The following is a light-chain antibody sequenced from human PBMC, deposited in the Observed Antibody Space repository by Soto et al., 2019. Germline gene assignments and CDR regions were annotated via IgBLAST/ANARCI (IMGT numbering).Light chain of an antibody. Sequence: QSVLTQPPSASGTPGQRVTISCSGSSSNIGSNYVYWYQQLPGTAPKPLIYRNNQRPSGVPDRFSGSKSGTSASLAISGLRSEDEADYYCAAWDDSLSGHYVFGTGTKVTVL. CDR1: SSNIGSNY. V-gene: IGLV1-47*01. J-gene: IGLJ1*01. CDR3: AAWDDSLSGHYV. CDR2: RNN.